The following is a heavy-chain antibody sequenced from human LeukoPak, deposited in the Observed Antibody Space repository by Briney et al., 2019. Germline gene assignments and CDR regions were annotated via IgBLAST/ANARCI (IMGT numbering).Heavy chain of an antibody. CDR3: ARDYYDSSGYYRLQH. CDR1: GFTFSSYE. Sequence: TGGSLRLSCAASGFTFSSYEMNWVRQAPGKGLEWLSYISGSGTTIYYADSVKGRFTISRDNAKNSLFLQMNSLRVEDTAVYYCARDYYDSSGYYRLQHWGQGTLVTVSS. J-gene: IGHJ1*01. V-gene: IGHV3-48*03. D-gene: IGHD3-22*01. CDR2: ISGSGTTI.